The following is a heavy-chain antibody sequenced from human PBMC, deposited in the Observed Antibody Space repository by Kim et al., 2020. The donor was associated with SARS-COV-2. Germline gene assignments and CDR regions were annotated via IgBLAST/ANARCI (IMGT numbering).Heavy chain of an antibody. CDR3: ARVRKTRDVFPTDS. J-gene: IGHJ4*02. Sequence: SPSLMSRVTISVDTSKSQFSLNLNSVTAADTAVYYCARVRKTRDVFPTDSWGQGTLVTGSS. V-gene: IGHV4-31*02.